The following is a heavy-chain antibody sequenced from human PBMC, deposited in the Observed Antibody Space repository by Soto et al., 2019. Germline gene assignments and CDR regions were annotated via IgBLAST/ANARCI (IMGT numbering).Heavy chain of an antibody. V-gene: IGHV3-48*02. CDR2: ISISNSTI. D-gene: IGHD4-17*01. J-gene: IGHJ4*02. Sequence: RHPPEKKLVWVSYISISNSTIYYADSWTGRFTISSDKAKNSLHLQMNSRRDQDTAVYYCARDATVTTGLDYWGQGTPVIVSS. CDR3: ARDATVTTGLDY.